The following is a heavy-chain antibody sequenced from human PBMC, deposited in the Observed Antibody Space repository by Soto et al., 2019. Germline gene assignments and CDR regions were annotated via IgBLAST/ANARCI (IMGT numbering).Heavy chain of an antibody. J-gene: IGHJ4*02. CDR2: ISSSSSYI. V-gene: IGHV3-21*01. CDR1: GFTFSSYS. D-gene: IGHD2-2*01. Sequence: GGSLRLSCAASGFTFSSYSMNWVRQAPGKGLEWVSSISSSSSYIYYADSVKGRFTISRDNAKNSLYLQMNSLRAEDTAVYYCARDLPYCSSTSCRGVFDYWGQGTLVTVSS. CDR3: ARDLPYCSSTSCRGVFDY.